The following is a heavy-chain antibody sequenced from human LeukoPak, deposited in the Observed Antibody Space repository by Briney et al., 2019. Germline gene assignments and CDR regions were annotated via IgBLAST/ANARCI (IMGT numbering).Heavy chain of an antibody. D-gene: IGHD6-13*01. Sequence: GASVKVSCKVSGYTLTELSMHWVRQAPGQGLEWMGWINTNTGNPTYAQGFTGRFVFSLDTSVSTAYLQISSLKAEDTAVYYCARGLRDSSSWYVGGYWGQGTLVTVSS. CDR1: GYTLTELS. CDR2: INTNTGNP. J-gene: IGHJ4*02. CDR3: ARGLRDSSSWYVGGY. V-gene: IGHV7-4-1*02.